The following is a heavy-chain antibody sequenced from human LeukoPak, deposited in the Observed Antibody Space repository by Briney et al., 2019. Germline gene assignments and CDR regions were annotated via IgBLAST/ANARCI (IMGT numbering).Heavy chain of an antibody. J-gene: IGHJ4*02. CDR2: IWSDGSNK. CDR1: GFTFSHYW. CDR3: ARETGTYYFDY. D-gene: IGHD3-10*01. Sequence: PGGSLRLSCAASGFTFSHYWMSWIRQAPGKGLEWVAVIWSDGSNKYYADSVKGRFTISRDNSKNTLYLQMNSLRADDTAVYYCARETGTYYFDYWGQGTLVTVSS. V-gene: IGHV3-33*08.